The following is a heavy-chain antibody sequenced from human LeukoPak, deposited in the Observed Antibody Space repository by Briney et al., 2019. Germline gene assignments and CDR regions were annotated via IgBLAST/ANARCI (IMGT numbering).Heavy chain of an antibody. V-gene: IGHV1-2*02. J-gene: IGHJ4*02. Sequence: ASVKVSCKASGYTFTDYFIHWVRQTPGEGLEWMGWINTGSGGTNYAQKFQGRVTMTRDTSISTTYMELSRLTSDDTAVYYCARDGGFDYWGQGTLVSVSS. CDR1: GYTFTDYF. CDR2: INTGSGGT. D-gene: IGHD3-16*01. CDR3: ARDGGFDY.